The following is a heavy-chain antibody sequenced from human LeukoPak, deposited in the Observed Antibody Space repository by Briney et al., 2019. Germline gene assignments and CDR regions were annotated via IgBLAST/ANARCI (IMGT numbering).Heavy chain of an antibody. CDR3: AKSGSSSWDWFDP. V-gene: IGHV3-23*01. Sequence: GGSLRLSCTASGFTFSSYAMNWVRQAPGKGLEWVSGIGAGGTFTYYADSVKGRFTISRDNSKNSVHLQMNSLRAEDTAVYYCAKSGSSSWDWFDPWGQGTLVTVSS. J-gene: IGHJ5*02. CDR2: IGAGGTFT. CDR1: GFTFSSYA. D-gene: IGHD2-2*01.